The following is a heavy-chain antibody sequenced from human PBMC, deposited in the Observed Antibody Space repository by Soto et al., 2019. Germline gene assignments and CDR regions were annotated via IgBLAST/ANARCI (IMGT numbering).Heavy chain of an antibody. CDR2: ISYDGSNK. CDR3: AKQQGDSSSSDY. J-gene: IGHJ4*02. Sequence: GSLRLSCAAYGFTFSHYGMHWVRQAPGKGLQWVAAISYDGSNKYYADSVKGRLTISRDNSKNTLHLQMKSLRVDDTAVYFCAKQQGDSSSSDYWGRGTLVTVSS. D-gene: IGHD6-13*01. V-gene: IGHV3-30*18. CDR1: GFTFSHYG.